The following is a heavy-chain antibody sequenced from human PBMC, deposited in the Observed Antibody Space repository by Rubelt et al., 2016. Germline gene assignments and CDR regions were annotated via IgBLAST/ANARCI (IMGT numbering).Heavy chain of an antibody. CDR2: IYYSGST. D-gene: IGHD3-10*01. V-gene: IGHV4-30-4*07. CDR3: ARGYGSGVNGY. CDR1: GGSISSGGYS. Sequence: QVQLQESGPGLVKPSQTLSLTCAVSGGSISSGGYSWSWIRQPPGKGLEWIGYIYYSGSTYYIPSLKSRVTISVDTSKNQFSLKLSSVTAADTAVYYCARGYGSGVNGYWGQGTLVTVSS. J-gene: IGHJ4*02.